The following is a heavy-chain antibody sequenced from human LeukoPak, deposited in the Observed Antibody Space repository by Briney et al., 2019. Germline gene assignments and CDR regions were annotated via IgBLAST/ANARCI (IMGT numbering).Heavy chain of an antibody. CDR3: ARGIKQYYYDSSGYCPDY. J-gene: IGHJ4*02. D-gene: IGHD3-22*01. V-gene: IGHV1-2*02. CDR1: GYTFTGYY. CDR2: ISPNSGGT. Sequence: ASVKVSCKASGYTFTGYYIHWVRQAPGQGLEWMGWISPNSGGTNYAQKFQGRVTMTRDTSISTAYMELSRLRSDDTAVYYCARGIKQYYYDSSGYCPDYWGQGTLVTVSS.